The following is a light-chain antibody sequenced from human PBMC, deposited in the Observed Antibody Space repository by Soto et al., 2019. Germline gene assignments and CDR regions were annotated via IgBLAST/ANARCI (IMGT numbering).Light chain of an antibody. CDR1: QSVSSY. Sequence: EIVLTQSPATLSLSPGERATLSCRASQSVSSYLAWYQQKPGQAPRLLIYDASNRATGIPGRFSGSGSGTVFTLTISSLEPEDFADYYCQHRSNWPWTFGQGTKVEIK. V-gene: IGKV3-11*01. J-gene: IGKJ1*01. CDR3: QHRSNWPWT. CDR2: DAS.